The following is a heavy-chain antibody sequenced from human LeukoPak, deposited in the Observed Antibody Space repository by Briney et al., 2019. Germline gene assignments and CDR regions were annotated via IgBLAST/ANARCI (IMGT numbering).Heavy chain of an antibody. Sequence: GGSLRLSCAASGFTFSSYGMHWVRQAPGKGLEWVAFIRYDGSDKYYGDSVKGRFTNSRDNSKNTLYLEMNSLRAEDTAVYYCAKWAYYYDSSGYLNDYWGQGTLVTVSS. J-gene: IGHJ4*02. CDR2: IRYDGSDK. CDR3: AKWAYYYDSSGYLNDY. D-gene: IGHD3-22*01. CDR1: GFTFSSYG. V-gene: IGHV3-30*02.